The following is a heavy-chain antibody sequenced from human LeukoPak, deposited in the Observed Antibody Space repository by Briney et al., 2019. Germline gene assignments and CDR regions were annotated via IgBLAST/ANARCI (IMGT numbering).Heavy chain of an antibody. CDR1: GFTFSSYV. CDR3: VTRGTTGTKYLEH. Sequence: GGSLRLSCAACGFTFSSYVMTWVRQAPGIGLEWVSTISVGGGSTYYADSVKGRFTISRDNSKNTLHLQMNSLRVGDTAVYYCVTRGTTGTKYLEHWGQGTLVTVSS. V-gene: IGHV3-23*01. CDR2: ISVGGGST. J-gene: IGHJ4*02. D-gene: IGHD1-1*01.